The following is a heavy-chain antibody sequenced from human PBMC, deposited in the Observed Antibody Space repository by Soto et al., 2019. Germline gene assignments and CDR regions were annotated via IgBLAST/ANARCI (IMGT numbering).Heavy chain of an antibody. D-gene: IGHD3-9*01. CDR2: ISAYNGNT. V-gene: IGHV1-18*01. CDR1: GYTFTSYG. J-gene: IGHJ3*02. CDR3: ARELVTAIPTDDAFDI. Sequence: QVQLVQSGAEVKKPGASVKVSCKASGYTFTSYGISWVRQAPGQGLEWMGWISAYNGNTNYAQKLQGRVTMTTDTSTSTAYMELRSPRSDDTAVYYCARELVTAIPTDDAFDIWGQGTMVTVSS.